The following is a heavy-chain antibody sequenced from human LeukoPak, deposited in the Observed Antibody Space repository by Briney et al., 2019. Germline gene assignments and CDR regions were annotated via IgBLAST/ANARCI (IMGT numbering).Heavy chain of an antibody. CDR1: GFTFSSYS. Sequence: SGGSLRLSCAASGFTFSSYSMNWVRQAPGKELEWVSYISSSSSTIYYADSEKGRFTISRDNAKNSLYLQMNNLRADDTALYYCARTRARYSRYFDYWGQGTLVTVSS. CDR3: ARTRARYSRYFDY. J-gene: IGHJ4*02. D-gene: IGHD6-13*01. V-gene: IGHV3-48*04. CDR2: ISSSSSTI.